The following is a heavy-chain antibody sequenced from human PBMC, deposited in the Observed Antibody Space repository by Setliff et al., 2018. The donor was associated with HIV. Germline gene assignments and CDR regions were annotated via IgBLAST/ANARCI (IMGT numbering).Heavy chain of an antibody. J-gene: IGHJ4*02. CDR3: ARQYRRITLFEIVRNSNYFDS. CDR1: GDSIISGDYY. CDR2: IHYKGNI. V-gene: IGHV4-30-4*08. D-gene: IGHD3-3*01. Sequence: SETLSLTCTVSGDSIISGDYYWSWIRQSPGKGLEWIGHIHYKGNIDYNASLKSRVTMSADTSKNQFSLKLSSVTAADTAVYYCARQYRRITLFEIVRNSNYFDSWSQGTLVTVSS.